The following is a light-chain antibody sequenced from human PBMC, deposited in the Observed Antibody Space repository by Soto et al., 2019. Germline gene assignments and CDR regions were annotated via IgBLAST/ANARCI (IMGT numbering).Light chain of an antibody. V-gene: IGKV1-27*01. CDR2: ATS. CDR1: QGIAPY. Sequence: DVQMTQSPSSLSASVGDRVTITCRASQGIAPYLAWFQQKPGKVPRLLIYATSTLQSGVPSRFSGSGSGTDFTLTISSLQPEDVATYYCQKYNSAPLTFGGGTTVAIK. CDR3: QKYNSAPLT. J-gene: IGKJ4*01.